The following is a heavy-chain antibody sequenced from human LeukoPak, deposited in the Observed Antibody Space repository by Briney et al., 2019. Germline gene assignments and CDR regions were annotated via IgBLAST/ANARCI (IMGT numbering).Heavy chain of an antibody. CDR2: IYYSGST. Sequence: SQTLSLTCTVSVGSISSGDYYWSWIRQPPGKGLEWIGYIYYSGSTYYNPSRKSRVTISVDTSKNQFSLKLSSVTAADTAVYYCARDVTYYDFWSGYSWFDPWGQGTLVTVSS. CDR1: VGSISSGDYY. CDR3: ARDVTYYDFWSGYSWFDP. D-gene: IGHD3-3*01. J-gene: IGHJ5*02. V-gene: IGHV4-30-4*08.